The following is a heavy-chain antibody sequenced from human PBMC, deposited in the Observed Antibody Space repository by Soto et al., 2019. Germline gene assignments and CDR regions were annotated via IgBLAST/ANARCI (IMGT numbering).Heavy chain of an antibody. CDR2: IIPIFGTA. V-gene: IGHV1-69*12. J-gene: IGHJ6*02. CDR3: ARDEIVLVPAAMPVGGMDV. Sequence: QVQLVQSGAEVKKPGSSVKVSRKASGGTFSSYAISWVRQAPGQGLEWMGGIIPIFGTANYAQKFQGRVTITADESTSTAYMELSSLRSEDTAVYYCARDEIVLVPAAMPVGGMDVWGQGTTVTVSS. CDR1: GGTFSSYA. D-gene: IGHD2-2*01.